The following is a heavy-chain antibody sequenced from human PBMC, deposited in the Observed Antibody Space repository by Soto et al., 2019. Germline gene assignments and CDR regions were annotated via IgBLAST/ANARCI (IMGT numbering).Heavy chain of an antibody. J-gene: IGHJ4*02. D-gene: IGHD3-10*01. V-gene: IGHV1-69*02. Sequence: QVQLVQSGAEVKKPGSSVKVSCTASGGTFNSYTLNLVRQAPAQRLEWVGRVNPIVGMSSSASKFQGRVTMTADKSTSKAYMDLTGLKSEDTAVYYCATSYGSGSTHFDSWRQGTLVTVSS. CDR2: VNPIVGMS. CDR3: ATSYGSGSTHFDS. CDR1: GGTFNSYT.